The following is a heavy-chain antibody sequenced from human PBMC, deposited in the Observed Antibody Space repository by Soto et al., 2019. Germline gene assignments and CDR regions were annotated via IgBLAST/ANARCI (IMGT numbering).Heavy chain of an antibody. D-gene: IGHD6-19*01. CDR3: ARDSSGWYGPFDY. CDR1: GFTFSSYG. CDR2: IWYDGSNK. V-gene: IGHV3-33*01. Sequence: QVQLVESGGGVVQPGRSLRLSCAASGFTFSSYGMHWVRQAPGKGLEWVAVIWYDGSNKYYADSVKGRFTISRDNSKNTLYLQMNSLRAEDTAVYYCARDSSGWYGPFDYWGQGTLVTVSS. J-gene: IGHJ4*02.